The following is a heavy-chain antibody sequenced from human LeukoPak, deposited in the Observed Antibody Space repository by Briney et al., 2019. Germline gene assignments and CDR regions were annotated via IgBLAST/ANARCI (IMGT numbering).Heavy chain of an antibody. CDR2: FDPEDGET. Sequence: ASVKVSCKVSGYTLIEFSMHWVRQAPGKGLEWMGGFDPEDGETIYAQKFQGRVTMTEDTSTDTAYMELSSLRSEDTALYYCATDRIYGDYSFDYWGQGTLVTVSS. J-gene: IGHJ4*02. V-gene: IGHV1-24*01. CDR1: GYTLIEFS. D-gene: IGHD4-17*01. CDR3: ATDRIYGDYSFDY.